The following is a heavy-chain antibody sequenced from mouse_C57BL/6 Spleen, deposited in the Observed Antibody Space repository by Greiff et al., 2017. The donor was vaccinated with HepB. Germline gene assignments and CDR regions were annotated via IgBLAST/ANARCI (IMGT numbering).Heavy chain of an antibody. V-gene: IGHV1-69*01. D-gene: IGHD3-3*01. CDR2: IDPSDSYT. Sequence: QVQLQQPGAELVMPGASVKLSCKASGYTFTSYWMHWVKQRPGQGLEWIGEIDPSDSYTNYNQKFKGKSTLTVDKSSSTAYMQLSSLTSEDSAVYYCARSRGRGCDYWGQGTTLTVSS. CDR1: GYTFTSYW. J-gene: IGHJ2*01. CDR3: ARSRGRGCDY.